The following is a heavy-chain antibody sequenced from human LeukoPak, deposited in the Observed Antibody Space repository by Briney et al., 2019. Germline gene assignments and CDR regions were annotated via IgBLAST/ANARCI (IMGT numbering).Heavy chain of an antibody. D-gene: IGHD6-19*01. J-gene: IGHJ4*02. Sequence: SVTVSCKASGGTFSSYAISWVRQAPGQGLEWMGGIIPIFGTANYAQKFQGRVTITADESTSTAYMELSSLRSEDTAVYYCARERPHSFSSGWFLVFDYWGQGTLVTVSS. CDR1: GGTFSSYA. V-gene: IGHV1-69*13. CDR3: ARERPHSFSSGWFLVFDY. CDR2: IIPIFGTA.